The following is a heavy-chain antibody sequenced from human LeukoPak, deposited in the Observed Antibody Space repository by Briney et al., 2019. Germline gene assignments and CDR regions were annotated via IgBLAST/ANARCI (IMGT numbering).Heavy chain of an antibody. J-gene: IGHJ4*02. CDR1: GFIFNNYG. Sequence: PGGSLRLSCAASGFIFNNYGLHWVRQAPGKGLEWVAVVSYDGSQKYSADSVKGRFTISRESSKNTLYLQMNSLRAEDTAVYYCAKWGVLLWFGESSSGYYFDYWGQGALVTVSS. D-gene: IGHD3-10*01. CDR3: AKWGVLLWFGESSSGYYFDY. V-gene: IGHV3-30*18. CDR2: VSYDGSQK.